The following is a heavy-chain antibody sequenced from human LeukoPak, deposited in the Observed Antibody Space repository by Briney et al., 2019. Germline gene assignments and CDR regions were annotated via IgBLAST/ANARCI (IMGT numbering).Heavy chain of an antibody. CDR2: LSYDGSNN. Sequence: PWRSPSLSCAASGFTFSSYGLNWVRQGPGKGPEWVSALSYDGSNNFYEDSVKVPFTISRDNSNNTLYLQMNSLIGDDTAVYYYAKDQDYGAGTYPDYWGQGTLVTVSS. D-gene: IGHD3-10*01. V-gene: IGHV3-30*18. J-gene: IGHJ4*02. CDR3: AKDQDYGAGTYPDY. CDR1: GFTFSSYG.